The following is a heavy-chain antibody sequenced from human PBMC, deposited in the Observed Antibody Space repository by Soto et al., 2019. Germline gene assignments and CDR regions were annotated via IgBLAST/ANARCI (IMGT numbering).Heavy chain of an antibody. D-gene: IGHD4-4*01. CDR1: GGTFSSYG. CDR2: IIPIFGTP. J-gene: IGHJ4*02. Sequence: QVQLVQSGTEVKKPGSSVKVSCKASGGTFSSYGFSWVRQAPGQGLEWMGGIIPIFGTPNYAQKFQGRVTITADESTTTAYMELSSLRAEDTAVYYCAREGDYTNYGTIYLDSWGQGTLVTVSS. CDR3: AREGDYTNYGTIYLDS. V-gene: IGHV1-69*01.